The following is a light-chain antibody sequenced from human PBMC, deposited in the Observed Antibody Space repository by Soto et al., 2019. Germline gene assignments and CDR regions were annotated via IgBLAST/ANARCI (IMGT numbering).Light chain of an antibody. Sequence: QSVLTQPPSASGTPGQRVTISCSGSSSNIGSNYVYWYQQLPGTAPKLLIYRNNQRPSGVPDRFSGSKSGTSASLAISGLRSEDEADYYCAAWDDGLSGFYVFGTGTKLTVL. CDR3: AAWDDGLSGFYV. CDR1: SSNIGSNY. V-gene: IGLV1-47*01. J-gene: IGLJ1*01. CDR2: RNN.